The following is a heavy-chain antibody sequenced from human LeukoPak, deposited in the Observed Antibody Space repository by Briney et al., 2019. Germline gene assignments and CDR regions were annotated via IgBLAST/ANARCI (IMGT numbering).Heavy chain of an antibody. CDR2: ISGST. D-gene: IGHD3-3*01. CDR1: GFTFSSYA. J-gene: IGHJ4*02. V-gene: IGHV3-23*01. Sequence: GGSLRLSCVDSGFTFSSYAMSWVRQAPGKGLEWVSTISGSTSYAESVKGRFTISRDYSKNTLYLQMDSLKPEDTAVYYCAKAEREWKIDPTYFDCWGQGTLVTVSS. CDR3: AKAEREWKIDPTYFDC.